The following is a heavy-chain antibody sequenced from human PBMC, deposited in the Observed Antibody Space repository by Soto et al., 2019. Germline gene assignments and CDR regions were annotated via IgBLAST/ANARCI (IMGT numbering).Heavy chain of an antibody. CDR1: GFTFSSYA. CDR3: AKGGWYCSGGSCYSVNYYYGMDV. Sequence: PGGSLRLSCAASGFTFSSYAMSWVRQAPGKGLEWVSAISGSGGSTYYADSVKGRFTISRDNSKNTLYLQMNSLRAEDTAVYYCAKGGWYCSGGSCYSVNYYYGMDVWGQGTTVTVSS. J-gene: IGHJ6*02. D-gene: IGHD2-15*01. CDR2: ISGSGGST. V-gene: IGHV3-23*01.